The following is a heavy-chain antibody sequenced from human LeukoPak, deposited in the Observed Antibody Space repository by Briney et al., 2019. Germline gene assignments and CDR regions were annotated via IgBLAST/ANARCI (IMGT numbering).Heavy chain of an antibody. V-gene: IGHV4-38-2*01. CDR2: IYHSGST. CDR3: ARARYNWNLFDY. D-gene: IGHD1-20*01. J-gene: IGHJ4*02. CDR1: GFTFSNAW. Sequence: GSLRLSCAPSGFTFSNAWMNWVRQAPGKGLEWIGSIYHSGSTYYNPSPKSRVTISVDTSKNQFSLKLSSVTAADTAVYYCARARYNWNLFDYWGQGTLVTVSS.